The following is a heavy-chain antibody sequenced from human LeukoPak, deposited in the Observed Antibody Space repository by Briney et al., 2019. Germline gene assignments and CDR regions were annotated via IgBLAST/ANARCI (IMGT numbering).Heavy chain of an antibody. V-gene: IGHV4-30-4*01. D-gene: IGHD2-8*01. J-gene: IGHJ4*02. CDR3: ARESTKGYYFDY. Sequence: SETLSLTCTVSGGSITSGDYYWSWIRQPPGKGLEWIGYIYYSGSTYYNPSLKSRVTISVDTSKNQFSLKLSSVTGADTAVYYCARESTKGYYFDYWSQGTLVTVSS. CDR1: GGSITSGDYY. CDR2: IYYSGST.